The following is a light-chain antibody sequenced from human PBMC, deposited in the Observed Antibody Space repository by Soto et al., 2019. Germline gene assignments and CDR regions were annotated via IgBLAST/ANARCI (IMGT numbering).Light chain of an antibody. J-gene: IGKJ5*01. CDR3: QKFNTAPLT. CDR1: QDISVY. Sequence: DIQMTQSPSSLSASVGDRVTITCRASQDISVYLAWYQQKPGKVPKLLIYSASTLQSGVLSRFSGSGSGTDFTLTISSLQPEDVATYYCQKFNTAPLTFGQGTRLEIK. CDR2: SAS. V-gene: IGKV1-27*01.